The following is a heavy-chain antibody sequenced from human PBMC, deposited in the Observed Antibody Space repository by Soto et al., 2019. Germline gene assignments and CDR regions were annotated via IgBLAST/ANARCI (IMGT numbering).Heavy chain of an antibody. J-gene: IGHJ4*02. V-gene: IGHV3-73*01. CDR1: GFTFSSYA. Sequence: GGSLRLSYAASGFTFSSYAMHWVRQASGKGLEWVGRIRSKANSYATAYAASVKGRFTISRDDSKNTAYLQMNSLKTEDTAVYYCTRLDQPNDYWGQGTLVTVSS. CDR3: TRLDQPNDY. CDR2: IRSKANSYAT.